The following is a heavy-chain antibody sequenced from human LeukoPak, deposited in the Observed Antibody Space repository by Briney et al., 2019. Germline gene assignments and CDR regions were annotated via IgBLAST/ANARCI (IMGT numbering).Heavy chain of an antibody. D-gene: IGHD2-8*01. CDR1: GYTFTGYY. CDR3: ARDARHCTSSSCYSFYLDS. V-gene: IGHV1-2*02. J-gene: IGHJ4*02. CDR2: MNPNSGDT. Sequence: ASVKVSCKASGYTFTGYYIHWVRQAPGQGLAWMGWMNPNSGDTKYAQKFQGRVTMTRDTSISTGYMELKWLRSDDTAVYYCARDARHCTSSSCYSFYLDSWGQGTLVTVSS.